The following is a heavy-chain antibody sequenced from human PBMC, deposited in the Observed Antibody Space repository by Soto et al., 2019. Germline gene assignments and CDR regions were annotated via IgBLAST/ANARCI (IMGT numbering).Heavy chain of an antibody. CDR1: GFTFSSYG. CDR2: ISYDGSNK. D-gene: IGHD3-10*01. CDR3: AKGKVVRGVISYYYYYGMDV. V-gene: IGHV3-30*18. J-gene: IGHJ6*02. Sequence: QVQLVESGGGVVQPGRSLRLSCAASGFTFSSYGMHWVRQAPGKGLEWVAVISYDGSNKYYADSVKGRFTSSRDNSKNTLYLQMNRLRAEDTAVYYCAKGKVVRGVISYYYYYGMDVWGQGTKVTVSS.